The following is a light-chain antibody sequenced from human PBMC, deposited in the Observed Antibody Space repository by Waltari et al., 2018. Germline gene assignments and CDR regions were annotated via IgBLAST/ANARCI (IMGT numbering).Light chain of an antibody. CDR2: DAS. CDR1: QSVYSY. CDR3: QQRYNFPKT. J-gene: IGKJ1*01. Sequence: EIVLTQSTATLSLSPGERATLSCRASQSVYSYLAWYQQKPGQAPRLLIYDASNRATGIPARFSGSGSGTDFTLSISSLEPEDFAVYYCQQRYNFPKTFGQGTKVEVK. V-gene: IGKV3-11*01.